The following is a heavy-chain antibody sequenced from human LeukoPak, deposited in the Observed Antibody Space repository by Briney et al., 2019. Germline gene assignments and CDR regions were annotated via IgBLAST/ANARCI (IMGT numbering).Heavy chain of an antibody. V-gene: IGHV1-2*06. CDR3: ASYSSSRYYYGMDV. CDR2: INPNSGGT. CDR1: GYTFTGYY. D-gene: IGHD6-13*01. Sequence: GASVKVSCKASGYTFTGYYMHWVRQAPGQGLEWVGRINPNSGGTNYAQKFQGRVTMTRDTSISTAYMELSRLRSDDTAVYYCASYSSSRYYYGMDVWGQGTTVTVSS. J-gene: IGHJ6*02.